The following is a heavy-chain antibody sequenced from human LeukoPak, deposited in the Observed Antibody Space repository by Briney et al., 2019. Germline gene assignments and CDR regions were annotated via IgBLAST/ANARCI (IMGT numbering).Heavy chain of an antibody. CDR3: ARGYCSSTSCYGRRWFDP. Sequence: GASVKVSCKVSGYTLTELSMHWVRQAPGQGLEWMGIINPSGGSTSYAQKFQGRVTMTRDTSTSTVYMELSSLRSEDTAVYYCARGYCSSTSCYGRRWFDPWGQGTLVTVSS. V-gene: IGHV1-46*03. D-gene: IGHD2-2*01. J-gene: IGHJ5*02. CDR2: INPSGGST. CDR1: GYTLTELS.